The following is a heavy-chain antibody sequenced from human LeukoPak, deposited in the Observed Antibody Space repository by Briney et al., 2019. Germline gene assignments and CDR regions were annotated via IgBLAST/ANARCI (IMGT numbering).Heavy chain of an antibody. D-gene: IGHD3-3*01. CDR3: AKDLRTIFGVVYQPNWFDP. Sequence: GGSLRLSCAASGFTFSNAWMSWVRQAPGKGLEWVGRIKSKTDGGTTDYAAPVKGRFTISRDNSKNTLYLQMNSLRAEDTAVYYCAKDLRTIFGVVYQPNWFDPWGQGTLVTVSS. CDR1: GFTFSNAW. V-gene: IGHV3-15*01. J-gene: IGHJ5*02. CDR2: IKSKTDGGTT.